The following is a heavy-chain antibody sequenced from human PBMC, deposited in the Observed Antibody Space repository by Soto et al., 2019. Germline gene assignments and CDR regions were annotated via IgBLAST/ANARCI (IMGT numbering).Heavy chain of an antibody. CDR2: IYYSGST. V-gene: IGHV4-30-4*01. Sequence: SETLSLTCTVSGGSISSGDYYWSWIRQPPGKGLEWIGYIYYSGSTYYNPSLKSRVTISVGTSKNQFSLKLSSVTAADTAVYYCARAIPNWNYYGMDVWGQGNTVTVSS. D-gene: IGHD1-20*01. J-gene: IGHJ6*02. CDR3: ARAIPNWNYYGMDV. CDR1: GGSISSGDYY.